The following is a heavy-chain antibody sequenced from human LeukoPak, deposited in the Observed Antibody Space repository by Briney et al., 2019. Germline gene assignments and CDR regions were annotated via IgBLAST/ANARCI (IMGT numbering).Heavy chain of an antibody. CDR2: INIDGNTT. Sequence: PGGSLRLSCAASGFTFSSYWMHWVRQGPGKGLVWVSRINIDGNTTTYADSVRGRFTVSRDNAKNTLYLQMNSLRAEDTAVYYRARGYSGSYSIDYWGQRPLVTVSS. CDR1: GFTFSSYW. J-gene: IGHJ4*02. D-gene: IGHD1-26*01. V-gene: IGHV3-74*01. CDR3: ARGYSGSYSIDY.